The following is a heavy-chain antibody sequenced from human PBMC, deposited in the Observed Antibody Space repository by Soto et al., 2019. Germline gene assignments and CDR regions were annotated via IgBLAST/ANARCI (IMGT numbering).Heavy chain of an antibody. CDR1: GGSISSSSYY. Sequence: QLQLQESGPGLVKPSETLSLTCTVSGGSISSSSYYWGWIRQPPGKGREWIGSIYYSGSTYYNPSLKSRVTLSVDTSKNQFSLKLSSVTAADTAVYYCARHQSHSSSYVDPWGQGTLVTVSS. D-gene: IGHD6-13*01. V-gene: IGHV4-39*01. J-gene: IGHJ5*02. CDR2: IYYSGST. CDR3: ARHQSHSSSYVDP.